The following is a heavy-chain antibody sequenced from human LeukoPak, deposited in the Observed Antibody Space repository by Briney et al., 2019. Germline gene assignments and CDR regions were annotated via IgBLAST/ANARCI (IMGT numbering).Heavy chain of an antibody. CDR1: GYTFTSYY. D-gene: IGHD3-10*01. CDR2: INPNGGST. J-gene: IGHJ4*02. CDR3: ARQGGSGTWFFDY. V-gene: IGHV1-46*01. Sequence: ASVKVSCKASGYTFTSYYMHWVRQAPGQGLEWMGIINPNGGSTSYAQKFQGRVTMTRDMSTSTVYMELSSLRSEDTAVYYCARQGGSGTWFFDYWGQGTLVTVSS.